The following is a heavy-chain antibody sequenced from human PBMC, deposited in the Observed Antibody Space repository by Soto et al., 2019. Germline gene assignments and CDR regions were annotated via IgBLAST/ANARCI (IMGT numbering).Heavy chain of an antibody. J-gene: IGHJ6*02. CDR3: ARGFGELLLYVPYYYGMDV. CDR2: ISYDGSNK. V-gene: IGHV3-30-3*01. CDR1: GFTFSSYA. Sequence: GGSLRLSCAASGFTFSSYAMHWVRQAPGKGLEWVAVISYDGSNKYYADSVKGRFTISRDNSKNTLYLQMNSLRAEDTAVYYCARGFGELLLYVPYYYGMDVWGQGTTVTVSS. D-gene: IGHD3-10*01.